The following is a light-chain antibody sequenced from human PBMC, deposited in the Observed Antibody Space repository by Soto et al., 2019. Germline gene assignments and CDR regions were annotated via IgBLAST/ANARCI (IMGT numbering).Light chain of an antibody. Sequence: EIVLTQSPATLSLSPGERATLSCRASQSVSSYLAWFQQKPGQAPRLLIYDASNRATGIPARFSGSGSGTDCTLTISSLEPEDFAVYYCQQRSNWRRTFGGGTKVEIK. V-gene: IGKV3-11*01. J-gene: IGKJ4*01. CDR3: QQRSNWRRT. CDR2: DAS. CDR1: QSVSSY.